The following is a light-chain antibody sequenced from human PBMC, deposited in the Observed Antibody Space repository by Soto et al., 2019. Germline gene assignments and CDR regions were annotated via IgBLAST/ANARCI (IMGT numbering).Light chain of an antibody. J-gene: IGKJ1*01. V-gene: IGKV1-5*01. CDR1: QTISSW. CDR3: QQCNAFWT. Sequence: DIQMTQSPSTLSASVGDRVTITCRASQTISSWLAWYQQKPGKAPKLLIYDVSTLGSGVPSRFSGSGSGTDFTLTISGLHPDDFATYYCQQCNAFWTFGQGTKVEIK. CDR2: DVS.